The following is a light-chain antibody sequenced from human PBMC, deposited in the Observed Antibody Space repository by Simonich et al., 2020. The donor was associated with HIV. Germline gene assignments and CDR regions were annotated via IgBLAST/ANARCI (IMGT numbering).Light chain of an antibody. CDR2: GAS. CDR1: PSVSSN. CDR3: QQSNNSPLT. J-gene: IGKJ3*01. Sequence: VMTQSPATLSVSPGERATLSCRASPSVSSNLAWYQQKPGQASRLLIYGASTRATGIPARFSGSGSGTEFTLTISSMQSEDFAVYYCQQSNNSPLTFGPGTKVDIK. V-gene: IGKV3-15*01.